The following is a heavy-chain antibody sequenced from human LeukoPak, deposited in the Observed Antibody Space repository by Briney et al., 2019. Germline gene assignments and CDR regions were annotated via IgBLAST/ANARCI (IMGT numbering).Heavy chain of an antibody. J-gene: IGHJ4*02. CDR1: GYTFTSYY. CDR2: INPSGGST. CDR3: ASVFTTALDY. D-gene: IGHD1-26*01. V-gene: IGHV1-46*01. Sequence: ASVKVSCKASGYTFTSYYMHWVRQAPGQGLEWMGIINPSGGSTSYAQKFQGRVTMTRDMSTGTVYMELSSLRSEDTAVYYCASVFTTALDYWGQGTLVTVSS.